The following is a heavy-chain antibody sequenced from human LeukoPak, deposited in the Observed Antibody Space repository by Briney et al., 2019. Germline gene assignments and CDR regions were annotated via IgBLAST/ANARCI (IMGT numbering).Heavy chain of an antibody. CDR3: ARVVIAAAGLFDY. CDR1: GGSISSYY. CDR2: IYYSGST. V-gene: IGHV4-59*01. J-gene: IGHJ4*02. D-gene: IGHD6-13*01. Sequence: KPSETLSLTCTVSGGSISSYYWSWIRQPPGKGLEWIGYIYYSGSTNYNPSLKSRVTISVDTSKNQFSLKLSSVTAADTAVYYCARVVIAAAGLFDYWGQETLVTVSS.